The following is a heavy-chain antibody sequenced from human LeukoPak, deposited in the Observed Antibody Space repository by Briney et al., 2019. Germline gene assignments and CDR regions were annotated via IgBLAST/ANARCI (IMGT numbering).Heavy chain of an antibody. CDR2: IYSGGST. V-gene: IGHV3-53*05. J-gene: IGHJ3*02. CDR1: GFTVSSNY. CDR3: AKVFLGDAFDI. Sequence: GGSLRLSCAASGFTVSSNYMSWVRQAPGKGLEWVSVIYSGGSTYYADSVKGRFTISRDNSKNTLYLQMNSLRADDTAVYYCAKVFLGDAFDIWGQGTMVTVSS. D-gene: IGHD2-21*01.